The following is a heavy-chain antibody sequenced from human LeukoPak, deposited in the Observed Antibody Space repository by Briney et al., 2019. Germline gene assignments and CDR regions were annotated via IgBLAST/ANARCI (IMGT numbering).Heavy chain of an antibody. CDR2: ISAYNGNT. CDR3: XXXFPXPSADIVVVPAAIGLDY. Sequence: ASVKVSCKASGYTFTSYGISWVRQAPGQGLEWMGWISAYNGNTNYAQKLQGRVTMTTDTSTSTAYMELRSLRSDDTAVYYWXXXFPXPSADIVVVPAAIGLDYWGQGTLVTVSS. V-gene: IGHV1-18*01. CDR1: GYTFTSYG. D-gene: IGHD2-2*02. J-gene: IGHJ4*02.